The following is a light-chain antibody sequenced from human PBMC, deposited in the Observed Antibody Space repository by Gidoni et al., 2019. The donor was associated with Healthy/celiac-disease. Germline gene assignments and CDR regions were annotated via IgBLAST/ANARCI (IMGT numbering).Light chain of an antibody. V-gene: IGKV4-1*01. CDR3: QQYYSTPQT. Sequence: VALGERATINCKSSQSVLYSSNNKNYLAWYQQKPGQPPKLLIYWASTRESGVPDRFSGSGSGTDFTLTISSLQAEDVAVYYCQQYYSTPQTFGGGTKVEIK. CDR1: QSVLYSSNNKNY. J-gene: IGKJ4*01. CDR2: WAS.